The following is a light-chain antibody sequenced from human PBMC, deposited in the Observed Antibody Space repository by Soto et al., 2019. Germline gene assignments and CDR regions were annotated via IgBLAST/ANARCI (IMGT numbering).Light chain of an antibody. CDR2: VAS. CDR3: QQSFSTPQT. V-gene: IGKV1-39*01. Sequence: DIQMTQSPSSLSASVGDSVTITCRASQSINIHLSWYQQKPGKAPKLLINVASTLQGGVPSRFSGSGSGTAFTLAISSLQPEDSATYYCQQSFSTPQTFGGGTKVDIK. CDR1: QSINIH. J-gene: IGKJ4*01.